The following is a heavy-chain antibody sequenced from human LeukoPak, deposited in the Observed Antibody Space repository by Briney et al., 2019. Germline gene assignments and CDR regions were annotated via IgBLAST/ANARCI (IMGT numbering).Heavy chain of an antibody. CDR1: GGSFSGYH. Sequence: SETLSLTCAVYGGSFSGYHWSWIRQPPGKGLEWIGEIKHSGSINCNPSLKSRVTISVDTSKNQFSLKLSSVTAADTAVYYCARVSEGYSYGPGVFDYWGQGTLVTVSS. CDR3: ARVSEGYSYGPGVFDY. CDR2: IKHSGSI. V-gene: IGHV4-34*01. J-gene: IGHJ4*02. D-gene: IGHD5-18*01.